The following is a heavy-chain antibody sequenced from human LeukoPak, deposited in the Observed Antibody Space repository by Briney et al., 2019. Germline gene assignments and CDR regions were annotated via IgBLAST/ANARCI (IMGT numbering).Heavy chain of an antibody. CDR1: GFTFNNYA. Sequence: GGSLRLSCAASGFTFNNYAMNWVRQAPGKGLEWVSAISGSGGRTYYADSVKGRFTISRDNAKNSLYLQMNSLSAEDTAVYYCARETMTTGGYLYWGQGTLVTVSS. D-gene: IGHD5-12*01. V-gene: IGHV3-23*01. J-gene: IGHJ4*02. CDR2: ISGSGGRT. CDR3: ARETMTTGGYLY.